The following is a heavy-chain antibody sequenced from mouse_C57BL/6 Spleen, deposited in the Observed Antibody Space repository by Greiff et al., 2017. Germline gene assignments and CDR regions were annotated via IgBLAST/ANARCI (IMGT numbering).Heavy chain of an antibody. V-gene: IGHV1-59*01. J-gene: IGHJ4*01. CDR2: IDPSDSYT. CDR1: GYTFTSYW. CDR3: ARHHYDYDGGSYYAMDY. Sequence: QVQLQQPGAELVRPGTSVKLSCKASGYTFTSYWMHWVKQRPGQGLEWIGVIDPSDSYTNYNQKFKGKATLTVDTSSSTAYMQLSSLTSEDSAVYYCARHHYDYDGGSYYAMDYWGQGTSVTVSS. D-gene: IGHD2-4*01.